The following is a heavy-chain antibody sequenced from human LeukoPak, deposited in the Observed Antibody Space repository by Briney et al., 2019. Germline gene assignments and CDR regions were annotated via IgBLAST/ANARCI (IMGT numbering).Heavy chain of an antibody. Sequence: ASVKVSCKASGYTFTSYYMHWVRQAPGQGLECMAIINPSGGSTSYAQKFQGRVTMTRDTSKSTVYMELSSLRYEDTAVYYCARENRSGSGSYSNFDYWGQGTLVTVSS. CDR2: INPSGGST. CDR1: GYTFTSYY. D-gene: IGHD3-10*01. J-gene: IGHJ4*02. V-gene: IGHV1-46*01. CDR3: ARENRSGSGSYSNFDY.